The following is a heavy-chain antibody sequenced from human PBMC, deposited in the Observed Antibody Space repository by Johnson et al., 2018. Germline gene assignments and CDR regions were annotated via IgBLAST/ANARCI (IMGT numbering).Heavy chain of an antibody. V-gene: IGHV3-74*03. J-gene: IGHJ6*03. D-gene: IGHD2-15*01. Sequence: VQLVQSGGGTVQPGGSLRLSCAASGFTFSIYWMHWVRQVPGKWPVWLSRINHDGSSTYADSVRGRFTISRDNTKNTVYLQMNNLRSDDTAVYYCARDGCSGGTCYFKNYMDVWGKGTTVTVSS. CDR2: INHDGSS. CDR1: GFTFSIYW. CDR3: ARDGCSGGTCYFKNYMDV.